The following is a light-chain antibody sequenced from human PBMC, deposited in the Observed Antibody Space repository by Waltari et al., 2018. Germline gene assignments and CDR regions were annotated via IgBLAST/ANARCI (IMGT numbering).Light chain of an antibody. CDR3: MQGTHWPYT. V-gene: IGKV2-30*01. CDR2: TVS. CDR1: QSLVFRDGNTF. Sequence: DVVMTQSPLSLPVTLGQPASISCRSSQSLVFRDGNTFLHWFQQRPGQSPRRLIYTVSNRDSGVPDRFSGSGSGTDFTMKITSVEAEDVGVYYCMQGTHWPYTFGQGTKLEIK. J-gene: IGKJ2*01.